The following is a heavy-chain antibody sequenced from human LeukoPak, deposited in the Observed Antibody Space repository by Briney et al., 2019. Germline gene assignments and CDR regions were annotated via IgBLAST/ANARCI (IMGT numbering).Heavy chain of an antibody. CDR1: GFAFSDSA. CDR2: IRGKAKNYAT. Sequence: GGSLRLSCAASGFAFSDSAAHWVRQTSGTGLEWIGLIRGKAKNYATAHAASARGRFSVSRDDSKSTAYLEMNSLKTEDTAVYYCTSPAHDFDFWSGYYSFWGPGTLVTVSS. V-gene: IGHV3-73*01. D-gene: IGHD3-3*01. J-gene: IGHJ4*02. CDR3: TSPAHDFDFWSGYYSF.